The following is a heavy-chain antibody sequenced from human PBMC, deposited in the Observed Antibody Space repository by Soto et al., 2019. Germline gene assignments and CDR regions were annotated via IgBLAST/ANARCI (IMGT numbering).Heavy chain of an antibody. D-gene: IGHD3-22*01. V-gene: IGHV3-49*05. CDR1: GFTFGDYA. Sequence: KPGGSLRLSCTASGFTFGDYAMSWFRQAPGKGLEWVGFIRSKAYGGTTEYAASVKGRFTISRDDSKSIAYLQMNSLKTEDTAVYYCTRDYYDSSGYYYVGAWVWGQGTLVTVSS. CDR2: IRSKAYGGTT. CDR3: TRDYYDSSGYYYVGAWV. J-gene: IGHJ4*02.